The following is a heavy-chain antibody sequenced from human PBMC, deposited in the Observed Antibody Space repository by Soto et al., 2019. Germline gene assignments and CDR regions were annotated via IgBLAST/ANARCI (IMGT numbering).Heavy chain of an antibody. V-gene: IGHV4-31*03. D-gene: IGHD1-26*01. CDR3: ARHSASWQWFDY. J-gene: IGHJ5*01. Sequence: QVQLQESGPGLVKPSQTLSLTCSVSGGSISSGGYYWIWIRQHPEKGLEWIGYIYYSGSTNYNPSLQRRVIISVDTSSNRFSLALRSVTAAATAIYYCARHSASWQWFDYWGQGTLVTVYS. CDR2: IYYSGST. CDR1: GGSISSGGYY.